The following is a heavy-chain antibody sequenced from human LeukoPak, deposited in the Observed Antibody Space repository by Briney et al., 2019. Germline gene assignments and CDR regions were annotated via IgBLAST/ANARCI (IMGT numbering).Heavy chain of an antibody. D-gene: IGHD2-21*01. J-gene: IGHJ4*02. CDR1: GYTFTDYY. V-gene: IGHV1-46*03. CDR2: FYPSAGTS. CDR3: VRELRGGYFDF. Sequence: ASVKLSCKASGYTFTDYYIHWVRQAPGRGPECVGVFYPSAGTSHSPQRFRGRVTLTSDTSASTVYVEVGSLKSEDTAIYYCVRELRGGYFDFWGQGTLVTVSS.